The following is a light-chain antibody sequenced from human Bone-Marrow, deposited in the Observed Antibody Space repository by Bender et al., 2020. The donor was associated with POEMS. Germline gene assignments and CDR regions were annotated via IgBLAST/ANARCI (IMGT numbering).Light chain of an antibody. CDR3: CSYAGSTTV. Sequence: QSALTQPPSASGSPGQSVTISCTGTSRDVGASNSVSWFQQHPGKAPRLLIYEVTKRPSGVPDRFSGSKSDYTASLTVSGLQAEDEADYYCCSYAGSTTVFGGGTELTVL. CDR1: SRDVGASNS. V-gene: IGLV2-8*01. J-gene: IGLJ2*01. CDR2: EVT.